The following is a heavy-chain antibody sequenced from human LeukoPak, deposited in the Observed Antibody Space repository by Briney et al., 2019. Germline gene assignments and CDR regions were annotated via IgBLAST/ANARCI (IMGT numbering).Heavy chain of an antibody. CDR3: ARGMATINFDY. CDR1: GSSISSGSYY. D-gene: IGHD5-24*01. Sequence: SETLSLTCTVSGSSISSGSYYWSWIRQPAGKGLEWIGRIYASGSTNYNPSLKSRVTISVDTSKNQFPLKLSSVTAADTAVYYCARGMATINFDYWGQGTLVTVSS. V-gene: IGHV4-61*02. CDR2: IYASGST. J-gene: IGHJ4*02.